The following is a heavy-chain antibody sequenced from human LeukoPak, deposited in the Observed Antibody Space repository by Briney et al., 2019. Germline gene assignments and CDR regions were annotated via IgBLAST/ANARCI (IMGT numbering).Heavy chain of an antibody. Sequence: ASVKVSCKASGYTFTSYYMHWVRQAPGQGLEWMGIINPSGGSTSYAQKFQGRVTMTRDTSTSTVYMELSSLRSEDTAVYYCAREGGRYYDFWSGITGAFDIWGQGTMVTVCS. CDR1: GYTFTSYY. CDR2: INPSGGST. V-gene: IGHV1-46*01. D-gene: IGHD3-3*01. CDR3: AREGGRYYDFWSGITGAFDI. J-gene: IGHJ3*02.